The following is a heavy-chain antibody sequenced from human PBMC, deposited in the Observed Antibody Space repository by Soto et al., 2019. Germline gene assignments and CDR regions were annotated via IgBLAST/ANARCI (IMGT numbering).Heavy chain of an antibody. V-gene: IGHV1-46*01. CDR3: ARATSDSGGYWRFDP. CDR1: GYTFTNYK. D-gene: IGHD3-10*01. J-gene: IGHJ5*02. Sequence: QVRLEQSGAAVGKPGASVRLSCKASGYTFTNYKIHWVRQAPGQGLEWMGQIDPSGGGTNYAQNFQGRVTMTRDTSMAAIYMDLNGLTSEDTALYYCARATSDSGGYWRFDPWGQGTLVTVSS. CDR2: IDPSGGGT.